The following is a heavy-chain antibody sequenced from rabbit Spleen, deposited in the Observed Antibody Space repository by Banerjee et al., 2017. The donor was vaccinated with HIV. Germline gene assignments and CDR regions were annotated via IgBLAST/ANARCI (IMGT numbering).Heavy chain of an antibody. CDR3: ARDLTDVIGWNFGW. J-gene: IGHJ3*01. D-gene: IGHD4-1*01. CDR1: GFSFSSSHW. V-gene: IGHV1S45*01. CDR2: IDAGDGDT. Sequence: QEQLEESGGDLVKPEGSLTLTCTASGFSFSSSHWICWVRQAPGKGLEWIACIDAGDGDTYYASWVNGRFTISKTSSTVDLKMTSLTASDTATYFCARDLTDVIGWNFGWWGQGTLVTVS.